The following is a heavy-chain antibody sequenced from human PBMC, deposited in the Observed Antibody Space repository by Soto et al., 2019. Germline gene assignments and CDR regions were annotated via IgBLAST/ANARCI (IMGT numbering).Heavy chain of an antibody. CDR2: ISSSSSTI. CDR1: GFTFSSYS. J-gene: IGHJ4*02. D-gene: IGHD2-15*01. V-gene: IGHV3-48*01. Sequence: EVQLVESGGGLVQPGGSLRLSCAASGFTFSSYSMNWVRQAPWKGLEWVSYISSSSSTIYYADSVKGRFTISRDNAKNSLYLQMNSLRAEDTAVYYCARDPGGCSGGSCYSWYFDYWGQGTLVTVSS. CDR3: ARDPGGCSGGSCYSWYFDY.